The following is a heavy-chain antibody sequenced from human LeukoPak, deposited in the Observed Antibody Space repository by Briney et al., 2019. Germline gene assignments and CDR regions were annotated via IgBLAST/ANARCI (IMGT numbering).Heavy chain of an antibody. CDR2: ISGDGASK. CDR3: ASLAYYYYYMEV. CDR1: GFRFSNSP. J-gene: IGHJ6*03. Sequence: GGSLRLSCEASGFRFSNSPLTWVRQAPGKGLEWLSAISGDGASKYYAASVKGRFTISRDNFRNTLFLHMNNLRAEDTAVYYCASLAYYYYYMEVWGKGTAVTVSS. V-gene: IGHV3-23*01.